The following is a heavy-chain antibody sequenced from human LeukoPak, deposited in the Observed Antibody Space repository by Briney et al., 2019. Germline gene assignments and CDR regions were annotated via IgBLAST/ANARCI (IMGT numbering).Heavy chain of an antibody. CDR2: INPSGGST. J-gene: IGHJ6*03. V-gene: IGHV1-46*01. Sequence: ASVKVSCKASGYTFTSYYMHWVRQAPGQGLEWMGIINPSGGSTSYAQKLQGRVTITRDTSTSTVYMELSSLRSEDTAVYYCARDDGYNALYYYYRDVWGKGTTVTVSS. CDR3: ARDDGYNALYYYYRDV. CDR1: GYTFTSYY. D-gene: IGHD5-24*01.